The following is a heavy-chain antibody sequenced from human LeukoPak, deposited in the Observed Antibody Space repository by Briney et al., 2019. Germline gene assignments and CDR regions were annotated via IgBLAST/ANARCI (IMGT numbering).Heavy chain of an antibody. CDR1: GFTVTSNY. CDR2: VYPGGFT. CDR3: AKTGAYYYGSGSYYIDY. V-gene: IGHV3-66*01. Sequence: GGSLRLSCAVSGFTVTSNYMSGVRQAPGKGLEWVSVVYPGGFTYHADSVKGRFTISRDNSKNTLYLQMNSLRAEDTAVYYCAKTGAYYYGSGSYYIDYWGQGTLVTVSS. D-gene: IGHD3-10*01. J-gene: IGHJ4*02.